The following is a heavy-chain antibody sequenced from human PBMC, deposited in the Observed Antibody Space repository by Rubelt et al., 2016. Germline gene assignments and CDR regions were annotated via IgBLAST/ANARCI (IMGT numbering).Heavy chain of an antibody. D-gene: IGHD6-6*01. J-gene: IGHJ6*02. CDR1: GGTFSSYA. CDR2: IIPILGIA. Sequence: QVQLVQSGAEVKKPGSSVKVSCKASGGTFSSYAISWVRQAPGQGLEWMGRIIPILGIANYAQKFQGRVTITAEKSTSTAYMELSSLRSEDTAVYYCASSLPNLFGIAARDYYYYYGMDVWGQGTTVTVSS. CDR3: ASSLPNLFGIAARDYYYYYGMDV. V-gene: IGHV1-69*04.